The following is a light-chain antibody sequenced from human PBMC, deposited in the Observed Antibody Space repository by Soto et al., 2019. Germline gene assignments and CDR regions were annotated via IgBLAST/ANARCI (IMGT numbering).Light chain of an antibody. CDR2: EVS. CDR3: TSYTRTRNLL. V-gene: IGLV2-14*01. J-gene: IGLJ2*01. CDR1: SSDIGGYNY. Sequence: QSALTQPASVSGSPGQSIAISCTGASSDIGGYNYVSWYQHHPGRAPKLIIFEVSHRPSGVSDRFSASKSGNTASLTISGLQTEDEADYYCTSYTRTRNLLFGGGTKVTVL.